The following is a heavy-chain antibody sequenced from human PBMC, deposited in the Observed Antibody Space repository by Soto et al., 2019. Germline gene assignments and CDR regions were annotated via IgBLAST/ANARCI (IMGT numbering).Heavy chain of an antibody. V-gene: IGHV3-15*07. CDR3: TGLWFGEIYNY. Sequence: EVELVESGGGLVKPGGSLTLSCVASGFSFKNAWMNWVRQAPGKGLEWVGRIKNKNDGWTTDYAAFVKGRFTISRDASENTLYLHMNGLKTEDTGVYFCTGLWFGEIYNYWGQGSLVTVSS. CDR1: GFSFKNAW. D-gene: IGHD3-10*01. CDR2: IKNKNDGWTT. J-gene: IGHJ4*01.